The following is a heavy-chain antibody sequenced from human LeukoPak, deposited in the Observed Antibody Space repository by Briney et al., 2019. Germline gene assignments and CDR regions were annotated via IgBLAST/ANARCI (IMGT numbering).Heavy chain of an antibody. CDR1: GGSISSGSYY. CDR2: IYTSGSI. J-gene: IGHJ5*02. V-gene: IGHV4-61*02. Sequence: SETLSLTCTVSGGSISSGSYYWSWIRQPAGKGLEWIGRIYTSGSINYNPSLKSRVSISVDTSKNQFSLNLSSVTAADTAVYYCARAPRITIFGVVKNWFDPGAREPWSPSPQ. D-gene: IGHD3-3*01. CDR3: ARAPRITIFGVVKNWFDP.